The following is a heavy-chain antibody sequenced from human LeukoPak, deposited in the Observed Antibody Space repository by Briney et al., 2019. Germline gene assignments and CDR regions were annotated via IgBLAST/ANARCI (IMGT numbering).Heavy chain of an antibody. CDR2: IKQDGSEK. CDR1: GFTFSSYW. D-gene: IGHD2-2*01. Sequence: GGSLRLSCAASGFTFSSYWMSWVRQAPGKGLEWVANIKQDGSEKYYVDSVKGRFTISRDNAKNSLYLQMNSLRAEDTAVYYCARAELGYCSSTSCYHLVHYYYYYMDVWGKGTTVTVSS. V-gene: IGHV3-7*01. CDR3: ARAELGYCSSTSCYHLVHYYYYYMDV. J-gene: IGHJ6*03.